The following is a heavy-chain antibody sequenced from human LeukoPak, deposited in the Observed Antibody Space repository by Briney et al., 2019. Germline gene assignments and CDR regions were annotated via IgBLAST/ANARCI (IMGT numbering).Heavy chain of an antibody. Sequence: GGSLRLSCAASGFTFSSYSINWVRQAPGKGLEWVSSISSSSSYIYYTDSVKGRFTISRDNAKNSLYLQMNSLRAEDTAVYYCARDRFSSGYDSSEHWGQGTLVTVSS. J-gene: IGHJ1*01. CDR2: ISSSSSYI. CDR1: GFTFSSYS. V-gene: IGHV3-21*01. D-gene: IGHD3-22*01. CDR3: ARDRFSSGYDSSEH.